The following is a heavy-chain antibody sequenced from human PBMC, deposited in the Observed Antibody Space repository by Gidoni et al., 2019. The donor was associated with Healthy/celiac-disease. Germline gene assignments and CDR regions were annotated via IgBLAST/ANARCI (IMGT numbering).Heavy chain of an antibody. CDR1: GFTFRSYA. J-gene: IGHJ4*02. V-gene: IGHV3-30-3*01. Sequence: QVQLVESGGGVVEPGRSLRLSCAAAGFTFRSYAMHWVRQAPGKGLGWVAVISYDGSKKYYADSVKGRFTISRDNSKNTLYLQMNSLRAEDTAVYYCARDTSSDILTGRIEYYFDYWGQGTLVTVSS. CDR2: ISYDGSKK. D-gene: IGHD3-9*01. CDR3: ARDTSSDILTGRIEYYFDY.